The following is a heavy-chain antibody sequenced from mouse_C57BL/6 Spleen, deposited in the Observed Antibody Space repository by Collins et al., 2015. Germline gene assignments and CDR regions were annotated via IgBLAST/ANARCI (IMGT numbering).Heavy chain of an antibody. V-gene: IGHV1-81*01. J-gene: IGHJ4*01. D-gene: IGHD1-1*01. CDR3: ARHYYGSKGYAMDY. CDR1: GYTFTSYG. Sequence: QVQLQQSGAELARPGASVKLSCKASGYTFTSYGISWVKQRTGQGLEWIGEIYPRSGNTYYNEKFKGKATLTADKSSSTAYMELRSLTSEDSAVYFCARHYYGSKGYAMDYWGQGTSVTVSS. CDR2: IYPRSGNT.